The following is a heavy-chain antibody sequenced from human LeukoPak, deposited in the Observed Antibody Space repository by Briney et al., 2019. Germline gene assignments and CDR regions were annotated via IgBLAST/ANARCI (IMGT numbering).Heavy chain of an antibody. J-gene: IGHJ5*02. CDR1: GGSFSGYY. D-gene: IGHD2-2*01. V-gene: IGHV4-34*01. Sequence: PSETLSLTCAVYGGSFSGYYWSWIRQPPGKGLEWIGEINHNGSTNYNPSLKSRVTISVDTYKNQFSLKLSSVTAADTAVYYCARGQGYCSSTSCLNWFDPWGQGTLVTVSS. CDR3: ARGQGYCSSTSCLNWFDP. CDR2: INHNGST.